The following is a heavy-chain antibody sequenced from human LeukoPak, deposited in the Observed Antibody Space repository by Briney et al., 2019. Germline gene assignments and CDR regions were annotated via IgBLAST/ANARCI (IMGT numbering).Heavy chain of an antibody. CDR1: GFTFSNYA. V-gene: IGHV3-53*01. J-gene: IGHJ5*02. CDR2: IYSGGST. CDR3: ATRTRVGATEINWFDP. Sequence: GGSLRLSCAASGFTFSNYAMSWVRQAPGKGLEWVSVIYSGGSTYYADSVKGRFTISRDNSKNTLYLQMNSLRAEDTAVYYCATRTRVGATEINWFDPWGQGTLVTVSS. D-gene: IGHD1-26*01.